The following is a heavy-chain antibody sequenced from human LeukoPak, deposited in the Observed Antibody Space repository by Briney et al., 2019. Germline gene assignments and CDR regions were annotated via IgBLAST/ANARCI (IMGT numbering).Heavy chain of an antibody. Sequence: SGTLSLTYAVSGGSISNTNWWSWVRQPPGKGLEWIGETHHSGITNYNPSLESRVTISVDKSKNQFSLKLNSVTAADTAVYYCARVFKGEVAGPILAIDYWGQGTLVTVSS. CDR3: ARVFKGEVAGPILAIDY. CDR2: THHSGIT. V-gene: IGHV4-4*02. CDR1: GGSISNTNW. D-gene: IGHD6-19*01. J-gene: IGHJ4*02.